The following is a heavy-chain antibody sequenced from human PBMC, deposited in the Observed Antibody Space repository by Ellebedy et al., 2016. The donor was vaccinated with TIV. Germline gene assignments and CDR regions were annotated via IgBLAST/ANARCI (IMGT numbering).Heavy chain of an antibody. CDR1: GFAVSSNY. Sequence: GGSLRLSCAVSGFAVSSNYWSWVRQAPGKGLDWVSIIYSGGSTYYADSVKGRFTISRDSSENTLHLQMNSLRADDTAVYSCARVDLGLAFDHWGRGTLVTVSS. CDR2: IYSGGST. D-gene: IGHD3/OR15-3a*01. V-gene: IGHV3-53*01. CDR3: ARVDLGLAFDH. J-gene: IGHJ4*02.